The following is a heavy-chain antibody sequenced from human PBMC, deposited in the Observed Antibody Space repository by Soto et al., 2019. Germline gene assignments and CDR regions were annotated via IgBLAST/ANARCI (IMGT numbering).Heavy chain of an antibody. J-gene: IGHJ5*02. CDR1: GGSFSGYY. CDR2: INHSGST. Sequence: SETLSLTCAVYGGSFSGYYWSWIRQPPGKGLKWIGEINHSGSTNYNPSLKSRVTISVDTSKNQFSLKLSSVTAADTAVYYCARALEALWFGELASDWFDPWGQGTLVTVS. V-gene: IGHV4-34*01. CDR3: ARALEALWFGELASDWFDP. D-gene: IGHD3-10*01.